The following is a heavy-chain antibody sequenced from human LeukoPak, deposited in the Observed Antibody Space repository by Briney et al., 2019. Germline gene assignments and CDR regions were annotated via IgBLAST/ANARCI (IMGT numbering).Heavy chain of an antibody. V-gene: IGHV3-48*03. CDR1: GFTFSSYE. CDR3: ARGGKGGAFDI. J-gene: IGHJ3*02. CDR2: ISSSGSTI. D-gene: IGHD3-16*01. Sequence: GGSLRLSCAASGFTFSSYEMNWVRQAPGKGLEWVSYISSSGSTIYYADSVKGRFTISRDNAKNSLYLQMNSLRAEDTAAYYCARGGKGGAFDIWGQGTMVTVSS.